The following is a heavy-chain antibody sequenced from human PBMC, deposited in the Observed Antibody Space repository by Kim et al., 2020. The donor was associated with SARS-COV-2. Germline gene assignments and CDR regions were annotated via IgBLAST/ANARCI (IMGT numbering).Heavy chain of an antibody. CDR1: GGSISSGGYY. D-gene: IGHD3-22*01. CDR3: ARVQYYYDASGYKLQPFDY. V-gene: IGHV4-31*03. CDR2: IYYSGNT. Sequence: SETLSLTCTVSGGSISSGGYYWSWIRQHPGKGLECIGYIYYSGNTYYTPSLQSRVTISGDTSKNQFSLKLSSVTAADTAVYYCARVQYYYDASGYKLQPFDYWGQGTLVTVSS. J-gene: IGHJ4*02.